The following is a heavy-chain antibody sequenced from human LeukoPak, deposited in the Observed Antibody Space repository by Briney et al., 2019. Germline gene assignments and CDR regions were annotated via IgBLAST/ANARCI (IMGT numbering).Heavy chain of an antibody. J-gene: IGHJ4*02. CDR2: ISSSGSTI. CDR1: GFTFSSYA. V-gene: IGHV3-11*01. CDR3: ARNGYYDTSAYYPFDY. Sequence: GGSLRLSCAASGFTFSSYAMSWIRQAPGKGLEWVSYISSSGSTIYYADSVKGRFTISRDNAKNSLYPQMNSLRAEDTAVYYCARNGYYDTSAYYPFDYWGQGTLVTVSS. D-gene: IGHD3-22*01.